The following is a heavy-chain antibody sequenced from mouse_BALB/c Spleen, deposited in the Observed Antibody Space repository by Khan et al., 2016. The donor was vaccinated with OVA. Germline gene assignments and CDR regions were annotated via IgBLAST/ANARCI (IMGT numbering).Heavy chain of an antibody. Sequence: EVQLQESGPGLVKPSQSLSLTCTVTGYSITSDYAWDWIRQFPGNKLEWMGYISYGGSTSYNPSLKSRISITRDTSKNQFFLQLNSVTTEDTATYYCVSKNYYGYAMDYWGQGTSVTVSS. CDR2: ISYGGST. V-gene: IGHV3-2*02. CDR3: VSKNYYGYAMDY. CDR1: GYSITSDYA. J-gene: IGHJ4*01. D-gene: IGHD1-1*01.